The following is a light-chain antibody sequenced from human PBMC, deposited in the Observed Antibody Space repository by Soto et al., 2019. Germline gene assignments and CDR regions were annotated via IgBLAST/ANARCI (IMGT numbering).Light chain of an antibody. V-gene: IGKV1-8*01. J-gene: IGKJ1*01. CDR2: AAS. CDR1: QGISSY. CDR3: QQYYSYPWT. Sequence: AIRMTQSPSSFSASTGDRVTITCRASQGISSYLAWYQQKPGKAPKLLIYAASTLQSGVPSRFSGSGSGTDFTLTISCLHSEDFATYYCQQYYSYPWTFGKGTKVDI.